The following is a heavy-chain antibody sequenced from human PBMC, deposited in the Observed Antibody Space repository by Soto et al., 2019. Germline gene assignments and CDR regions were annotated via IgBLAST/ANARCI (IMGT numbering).Heavy chain of an antibody. Sequence: QVQLQQWGAGLLKPSETLSLTCAVYGGSFSGYYWSWIRQPPGKGLEWIGEINHSGSTNYNPSLKSRVTISVDTSKNQFSLKLSSVTAADTAVYYCARDRIMITFGGVIAYLPRFNYWGQGTLVTVSS. CDR2: INHSGST. CDR1: GGSFSGYY. CDR3: ARDRIMITFGGVIAYLPRFNY. D-gene: IGHD3-16*02. V-gene: IGHV4-34*01. J-gene: IGHJ4*02.